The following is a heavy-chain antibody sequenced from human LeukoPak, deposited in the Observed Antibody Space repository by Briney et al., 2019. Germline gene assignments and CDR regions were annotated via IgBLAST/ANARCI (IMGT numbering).Heavy chain of an antibody. D-gene: IGHD6-13*01. CDR1: GLTFSSYE. J-gene: IGHJ3*02. CDR2: ISSSGSTI. V-gene: IGHV3-48*03. Sequence: GGSLRLSCAAYGLTFSSYEMNWVRQAPGKGLEWVSYISSSGSTIYYADSVKGRFTISRDNAKNSLYLQMNSLRAEDTAVYYCARASSWSAFDIWGQGTMVTVSS. CDR3: ARASSWSAFDI.